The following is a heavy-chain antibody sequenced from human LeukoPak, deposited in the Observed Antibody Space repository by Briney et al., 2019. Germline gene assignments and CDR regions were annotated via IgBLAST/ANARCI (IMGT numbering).Heavy chain of an antibody. CDR2: IYYSGST. D-gene: IGHD3-10*02. J-gene: IGHJ4*02. Sequence: SETLSLTCTVSGGSISSYYWSWIRQPPGKGLEWIGYIYYSGSTNYNPSLKSRVTISVDTSKNQFSLKLSSVTAADTAVYYCARAVSKLFGGFDYWGQGTLVTVSS. CDR1: GGSISSYY. CDR3: ARAVSKLFGGFDY. V-gene: IGHV4-59*01.